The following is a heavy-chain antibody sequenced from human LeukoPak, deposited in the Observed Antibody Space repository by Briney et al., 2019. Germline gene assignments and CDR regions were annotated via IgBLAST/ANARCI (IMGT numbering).Heavy chain of an antibody. V-gene: IGHV4-61*01. CDR2: IYYSGSS. J-gene: IGHJ5*02. CDR3: ARGAVLTATPLDA. CDR1: GGSVSSGSYY. Sequence: SETLSLTCTVSGGSVSSGSYYWSWIRQPPGKGLQWIGYIYYSGSSYYNPSLESRVTVSADTSKNQFSLRLTSVTAADTAVYFCARGAVLTATPLDAGGQGTLVTVSS. D-gene: IGHD2-21*02.